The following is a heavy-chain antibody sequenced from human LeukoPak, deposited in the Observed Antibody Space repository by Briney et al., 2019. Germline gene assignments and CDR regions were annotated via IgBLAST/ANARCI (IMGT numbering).Heavy chain of an antibody. D-gene: IGHD3-10*01. J-gene: IGHJ4*02. CDR3: AIVSPTSLWFGKLGAGSVDY. Sequence: GGSLRLSCAASGFTFSSYAMHWVRQAPGKGLEWVAVISYDGSNKYYADSVKGRFTISRDNSKNTLYLQMNSLRAEDTAVYYCAIVSPTSLWFGKLGAGSVDYWGQGTLVTVSS. CDR1: GFTFSSYA. CDR2: ISYDGSNK. V-gene: IGHV3-30-3*01.